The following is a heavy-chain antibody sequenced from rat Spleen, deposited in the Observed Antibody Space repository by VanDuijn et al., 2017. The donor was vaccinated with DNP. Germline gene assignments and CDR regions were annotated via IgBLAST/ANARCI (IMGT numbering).Heavy chain of an antibody. CDR1: GFTFSDYD. CDR3: STGGTEFNH. CDR2: ISSTGVVT. J-gene: IGHJ2*01. Sequence: EVQLVESGGGLVQPGRSLKLSCAASGFTFSDYDMAWVRQAPTQGLEWVAAISSTGVVTYYRDSVKGRFTVSRDNAKSSLSLQMDSLRSEDTATYYCSTGGTEFNHWGQGVMVTVSS. D-gene: IGHD1-11*01. V-gene: IGHV5-20*01.